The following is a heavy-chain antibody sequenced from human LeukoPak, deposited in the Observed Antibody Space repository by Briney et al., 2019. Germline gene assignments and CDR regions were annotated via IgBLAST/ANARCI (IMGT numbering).Heavy chain of an antibody. CDR1: GFTFDDYT. CDR2: ISWDGGST. Sequence: PGGSLRLPCAASGFTFDDYTMHWVRQAPGKGLEWVSLISWDGGSTYYADSVKGRFTISRDNSKNSLYLQMNSLRTEDTALYYCAKGRQWELPQYWGQGTLVTVSS. CDR3: AKGRQWELPQY. V-gene: IGHV3-43*01. J-gene: IGHJ4*02. D-gene: IGHD1-26*01.